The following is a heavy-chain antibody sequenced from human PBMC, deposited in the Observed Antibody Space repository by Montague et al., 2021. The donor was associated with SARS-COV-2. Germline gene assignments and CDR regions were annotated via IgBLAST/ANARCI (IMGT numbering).Heavy chain of an antibody. CDR1: GFSIGSGDY. Sequence: SETLSLTCTVSGFSIGSGDYWCCIRQPPGEGLEWIGSYYHSGTTYYNPSLQSRLTMSIDTSTNQFSMRLTSVTAADTAVFFCVREKAGGLRNVFDIWGQGTTVTVSS. V-gene: IGHV4-38-2*02. J-gene: IGHJ3*02. CDR3: VREKAGGLRNVFDI. CDR2: YYHSGTT.